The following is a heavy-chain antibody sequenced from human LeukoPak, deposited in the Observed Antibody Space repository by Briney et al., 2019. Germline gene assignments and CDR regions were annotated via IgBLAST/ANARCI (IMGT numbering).Heavy chain of an antibody. CDR3: ARRGYYYDSSSYAKGPYFHQ. D-gene: IGHD3-22*01. Sequence: SETLSLTCAVYGGSFSGYYWSWIRQPPGKGLEWIGEINHSGSTNYNPSLKSRVTISVETSKNPFSMKLSSVTDAETAVYYCARRGYYYDSSSYAKGPYFHQGRQGTRLTVSS. CDR1: GGSFSGYY. V-gene: IGHV4-34*01. CDR2: INHSGST. J-gene: IGHJ4*02.